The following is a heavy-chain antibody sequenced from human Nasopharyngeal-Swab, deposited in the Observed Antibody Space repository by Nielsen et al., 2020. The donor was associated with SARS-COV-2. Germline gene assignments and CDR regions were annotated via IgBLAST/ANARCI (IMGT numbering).Heavy chain of an antibody. Sequence: WIRQPPGQGLEWVSYISSSSSTIYYADSVKGRFTISRDNAKYSLYLQMNSLRAEDTAVYYCARADSEGPNSDTYYYYGMDVWGQGTTVTVSS. J-gene: IGHJ6*02. CDR2: ISSSSSTI. V-gene: IGHV3-48*04. CDR3: ARADSEGPNSDTYYYYGMDV. D-gene: IGHD1-7*01.